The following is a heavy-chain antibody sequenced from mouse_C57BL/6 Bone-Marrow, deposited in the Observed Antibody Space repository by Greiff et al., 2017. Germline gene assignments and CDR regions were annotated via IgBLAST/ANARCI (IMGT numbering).Heavy chain of an antibody. CDR3: ARDRDYGSSYDAMDY. CDR2: ISDGGSYT. J-gene: IGHJ4*01. CDR1: GFTFSSYA. V-gene: IGHV5-4*01. D-gene: IGHD1-1*01. Sequence: EVQLVESGGGLVKPGGSLKLSCAASGFTFSSYAMSWVRQTPEKRLEWVATISDGGSYTYYPDNVKGRFTISRDNAKNNVYLQMSHLKSEDTAMYYCARDRDYGSSYDAMDYWGQGTSVTVSS.